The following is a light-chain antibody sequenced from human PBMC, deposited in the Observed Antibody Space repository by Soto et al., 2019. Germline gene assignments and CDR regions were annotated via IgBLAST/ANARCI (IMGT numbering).Light chain of an antibody. J-gene: IGKJ2*01. CDR1: QSITSY. CDR3: QQSYHTPYT. CDR2: AAS. V-gene: IGKV1-39*01. Sequence: DIQMTQSPSSLSASVGDRVTITCRASQSITSYLNWYQQKPGKAPKLLIYAASSLQSGVPSRFSGSGSGTDFTLTISSLQPEDFATYYCQQSYHTPYTFGQGTKLEIK.